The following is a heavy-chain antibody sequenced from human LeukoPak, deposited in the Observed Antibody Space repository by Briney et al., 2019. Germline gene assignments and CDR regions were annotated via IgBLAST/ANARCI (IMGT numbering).Heavy chain of an antibody. J-gene: IGHJ5*02. CDR1: GDSFSSNSAA. D-gene: IGHD2-2*01. V-gene: IGHV6-1*01. CDR3: ARRPTQYDCFDP. Sequence: SQTLSLTCAISGDSFSSNSAAWNWIRQSPSRGLEWLGRTYYRSTWYNDYAVSVRGRITVNPDTSKNQFSLHLNSVTPEDTAVYYCARRPTQYDCFDPWGQGILVTVSS. CDR2: TYYRSTWYN.